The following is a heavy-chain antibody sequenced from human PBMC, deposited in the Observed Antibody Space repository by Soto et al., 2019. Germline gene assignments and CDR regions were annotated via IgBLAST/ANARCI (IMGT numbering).Heavy chain of an antibody. D-gene: IGHD3-16*02. CDR3: ARVPMITFGGVIVPYYFDY. CDR1: GGSISSYY. V-gene: IGHV4-59*01. J-gene: IGHJ4*02. CDR2: IYYSGST. Sequence: PSETLSLTCTVSGGSISSYYWSWIRQPPGKGLEWIGYIYYSGSTNYNPSLKSRVTISVDTSKNQFSLKLSSVTAADTAVYYCARVPMITFGGVIVPYYFDYWGQGTLVTVPQ.